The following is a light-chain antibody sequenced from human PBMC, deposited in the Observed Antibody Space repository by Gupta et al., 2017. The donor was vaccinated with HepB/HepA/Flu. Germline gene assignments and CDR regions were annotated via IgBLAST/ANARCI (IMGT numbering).Light chain of an antibody. CDR3: QQYNNWPKT. CDR1: QSINNN. V-gene: IGKV3-15*01. Sequence: DIVMTQSPATLSVSPGERATLSCRASQSINNNLAWYQQKPGQAPRLLIYGASTRATGIPARFSGSGSGTEFTLTISSLQSEDFAVYCCQQYNNWPKTFGQGTKVEIK. J-gene: IGKJ1*01. CDR2: GAS.